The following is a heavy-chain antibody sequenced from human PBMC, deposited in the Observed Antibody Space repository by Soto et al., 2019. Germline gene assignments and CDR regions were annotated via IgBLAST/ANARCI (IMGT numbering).Heavy chain of an antibody. V-gene: IGHV4-30-2*01. CDR1: GGSINSGDSA. Sequence: QLQLQESGSGLVKPSQTLSLTCGVSGGSINSGDSAWSWIRQPPGKGLEWMGYIYHSGSTYYNPSLKSRVTILIDRSKNQFSLKLSSVTAADTAVYYCAGIRIAAAGGGLDVWGQGTTVTVSS. CDR3: AGIRIAAAGGGLDV. CDR2: IYHSGST. J-gene: IGHJ6*02. D-gene: IGHD6-13*01.